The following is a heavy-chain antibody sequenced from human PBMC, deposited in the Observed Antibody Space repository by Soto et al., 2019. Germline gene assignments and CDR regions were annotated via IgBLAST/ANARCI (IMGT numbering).Heavy chain of an antibody. D-gene: IGHD5-18*01. CDR2: INGDYGNT. V-gene: IGHV1-18*01. CDR3: ARCIQGDYYYGMDG. CDR1: GYTFYSHS. Sequence: ASVKVSCKASGYTFYSHSISWVRQAPGQGLEWMGRINGDYGNTQYAQKFRGRVTMTTDTSTTTVYMELTNLRSDDTAVYYCARCIQGDYYYGMDGWGQGITVTVSS. J-gene: IGHJ6*01.